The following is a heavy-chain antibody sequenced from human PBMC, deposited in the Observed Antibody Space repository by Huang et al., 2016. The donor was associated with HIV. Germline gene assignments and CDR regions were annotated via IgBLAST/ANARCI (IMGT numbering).Heavy chain of an antibody. J-gene: IGHJ4*02. V-gene: IGHV3-30*04. CDR3: TREFTTSVQFFDL. CDR1: GFTFRTHT. Sequence: QVKLVESGGGVVQPGISLRLACAASGFTFRTHTFHWVRQAPGKGLEWVAGISYNGGKKFYADAVKGRFTTSRDNSKNTVYLEVSSPRPEDSTVYYCTREFTTSVQFFDLWGQGTLVTVSS. D-gene: IGHD4-4*01. CDR2: ISYNGGKK.